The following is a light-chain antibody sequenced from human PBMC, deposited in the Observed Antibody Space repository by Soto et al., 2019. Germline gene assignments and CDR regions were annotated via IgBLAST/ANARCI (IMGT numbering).Light chain of an antibody. V-gene: IGKV3-15*01. J-gene: IGKJ4*01. CDR2: GAS. CDR3: QQDSDSPPLI. Sequence: EIVMTQSPATLSVSPGERATLSCRASRNINRKLAWYQQKPGQAPRLLISGASTRAPGIPARLSGSGSGTEFTLTISGLQSEDFAVYYCQQDSDSPPLIFGGGTKVEIK. CDR1: RNINRK.